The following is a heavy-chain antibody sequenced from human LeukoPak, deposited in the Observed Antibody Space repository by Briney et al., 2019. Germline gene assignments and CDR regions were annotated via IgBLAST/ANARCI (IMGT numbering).Heavy chain of an antibody. CDR1: GFTFDDYA. J-gene: IGHJ6*03. V-gene: IGHV3-9*03. D-gene: IGHD3-10*01. CDR3: AKAAYGSYYYYMDV. Sequence: GRSLRLSCAASGFTFDDYAMHWVRQAPGKGLEWVSGISWNSGSIGYADSVKGRFTISRDNAKNSLYLQMNSLRAEDMALYYCAKAAYGSYYYYMDVRGKGTTVTVSS. CDR2: ISWNSGSI.